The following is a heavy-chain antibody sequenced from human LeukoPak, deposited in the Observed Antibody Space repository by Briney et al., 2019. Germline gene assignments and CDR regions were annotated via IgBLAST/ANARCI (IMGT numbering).Heavy chain of an antibody. V-gene: IGHV3-21*01. CDR1: GFTFSSYS. J-gene: IGHJ4*02. D-gene: IGHD2-15*01. Sequence: GGSLRLSCAASGFTFSSYSMNWVRQAPGKGLEWVSSISSSSSYIYYVDSVKGRFTISRDNAKISLYLQMNSLRGEDTAVYYCARGADREDRYCSGGSCYLLYDYWGQGTLVTVSS. CDR2: ISSSSSYI. CDR3: ARGADREDRYCSGGSCYLLYDY.